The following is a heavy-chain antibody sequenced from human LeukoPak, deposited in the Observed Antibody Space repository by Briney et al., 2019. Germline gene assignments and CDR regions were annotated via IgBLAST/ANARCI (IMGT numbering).Heavy chain of an antibody. Sequence: GGSLRLSCAASGFTFSSYDMHWVRQATGKGLEWVSAIGTAGDTYYPGSVKGRFTISRENAKNSLYLQMNSLRAGDTAVYYCARGITMVRGVQGDAFDIWGQGTMVTVSS. J-gene: IGHJ3*02. CDR1: GFTFSSYD. CDR2: IGTAGDT. V-gene: IGHV3-13*01. D-gene: IGHD3-10*01. CDR3: ARGITMVRGVQGDAFDI.